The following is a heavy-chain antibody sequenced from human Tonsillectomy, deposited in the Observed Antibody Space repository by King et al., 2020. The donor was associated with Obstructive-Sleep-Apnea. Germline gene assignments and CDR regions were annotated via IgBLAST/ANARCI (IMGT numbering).Heavy chain of an antibody. V-gene: IGHV3-30*02. J-gene: IGHJ4*02. CDR2: IRYDGTNQ. CDR1: GFTFSSYA. Sequence: VQLVESGGGVVQPGGSLRLSCAASGFTFSSYAMHWVRQAPGKGLEWVAFIRYDGTNQHYADSVKGRFTISRDDSKNTLYLQMNSLRAEDTAVYYCAKDLGYRFDYWGQGTLVTVSS. D-gene: IGHD2-2*01. CDR3: AKDLGYRFDY.